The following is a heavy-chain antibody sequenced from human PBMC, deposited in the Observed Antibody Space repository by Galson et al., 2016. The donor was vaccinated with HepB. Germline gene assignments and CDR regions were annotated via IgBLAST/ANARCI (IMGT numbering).Heavy chain of an antibody. CDR3: ARVGRTWFDP. V-gene: IGHV3-74*01. J-gene: IGHJ5*02. CDR1: GFILNDYW. Sequence: SLRLSCAGSGFILNDYWMHWVRQTPGKGLEWVSRMTVDGSRISYADSVKGRFTISRDNAKNTVFLQMNSLRTEDTAVYYCARVGRTWFDPWGQGTLVAVSS. CDR2: MTVDGSRI.